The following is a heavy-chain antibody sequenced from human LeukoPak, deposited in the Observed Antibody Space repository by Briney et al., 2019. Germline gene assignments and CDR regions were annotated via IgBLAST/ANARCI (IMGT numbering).Heavy chain of an antibody. D-gene: IGHD3-3*01. CDR2: INPNSGDT. V-gene: IGHV1-2*02. CDR3: ARDNFWSGYYIDY. CDR1: GYIFTTYG. J-gene: IGHJ4*02. Sequence: ASVKVSCKASGYIFTTYGITWVRQAPGQGLEWMGWINPNSGDTNYAQKFQGRVTMTRDTSISTAYMELSRLSSDDTAVYYCARDNFWSGYYIDYWGQGTLVTVSS.